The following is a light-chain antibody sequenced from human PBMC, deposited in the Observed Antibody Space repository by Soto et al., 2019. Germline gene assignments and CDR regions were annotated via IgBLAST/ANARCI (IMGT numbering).Light chain of an antibody. CDR3: QQYNDWPRR. CDR1: QGIRND. CDR2: GAS. Sequence: MTQSPSSLSASVGDRVTITCRASQGIRNDLGWYQQKPGQAPRLLIHGASTRAAGIPARFSGSGSGTEFTLTISSLQSEDFAVYYCQQYNDWPRRFGQGTKVDIK. V-gene: IGKV3-15*01. J-gene: IGKJ1*01.